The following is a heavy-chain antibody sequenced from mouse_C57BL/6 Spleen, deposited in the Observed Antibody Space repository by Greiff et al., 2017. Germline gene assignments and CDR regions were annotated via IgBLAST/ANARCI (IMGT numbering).Heavy chain of an antibody. CDR1: GYTFTSYW. CDR3: ARRDNHWYFDV. V-gene: IGHV1-69*01. Sequence: QVQLQQPGAELVMPGASVKLSCKASGYTFTSYWMHWVKQRPGQGLEWIGEIDPSDSYTNYHQKFKGKSTLTVDKSSSTAYMQLSSLTSEDSAVYYCARRDNHWYFDVWGTGTTVTVSS. J-gene: IGHJ1*03. D-gene: IGHD1-3*01. CDR2: IDPSDSYT.